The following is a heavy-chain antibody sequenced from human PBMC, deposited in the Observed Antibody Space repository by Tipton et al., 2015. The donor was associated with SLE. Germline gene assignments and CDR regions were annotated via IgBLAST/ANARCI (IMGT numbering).Heavy chain of an antibody. V-gene: IGHV4-38-2*01. CDR2: IYHSGST. Sequence: TLSLTCAVSGYSISSGYYWGWIRQPPGKGLEWIGSIYHSGSTYYNPSLKSRVTISVDTSNNQFSLKLSSLTAADTAVYYCARHQGGFDYWGQGTLVTVSS. J-gene: IGHJ4*02. CDR1: GYSISSGYY. CDR3: ARHQGGFDY.